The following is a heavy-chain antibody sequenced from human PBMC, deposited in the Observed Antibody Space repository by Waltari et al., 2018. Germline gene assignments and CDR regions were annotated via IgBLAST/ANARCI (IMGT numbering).Heavy chain of an antibody. CDR3: ATGRIVATNFDY. V-gene: IGHV1-69-2*01. D-gene: IGHD5-12*01. CDR2: VDPEDGET. CDR1: FTDYY. J-gene: IGHJ4*02. Sequence: FTDYYMHWVQQAPGKGLEWMGLVDPEDGETIYAEKFQGRVTITADTSTDTAYMELSSLRSEDTAVYYCATGRIVATNFDYWGQGTLVTVSS.